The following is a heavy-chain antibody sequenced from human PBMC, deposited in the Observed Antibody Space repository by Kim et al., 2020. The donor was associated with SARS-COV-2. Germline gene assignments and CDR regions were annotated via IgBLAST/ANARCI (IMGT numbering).Heavy chain of an antibody. CDR2: I. D-gene: IGHD1-26*01. CDR3: ARAGYSGSSN. V-gene: IGHV3-21*01. J-gene: IGHJ4*02. Sequence: ITYADSVKGRFPIARDNAKNSLYLQMNSLRAEDTAVYYCARAGYSGSSNWGQGTLVTVSS.